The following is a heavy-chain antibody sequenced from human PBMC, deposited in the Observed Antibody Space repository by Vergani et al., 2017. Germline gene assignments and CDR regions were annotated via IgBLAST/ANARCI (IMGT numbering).Heavy chain of an antibody. Sequence: EVHLVESGGGLVQPGGSLRLSCAASGFTFSSYWMTWVRQAPGKGLEWVANIKQDGSEKSYVDSVKGRFTISRDKAKNSLYLQMNSLRAEDTAVYYCATRDAGIPANWGQGTLVTVSS. CDR2: IKQDGSEK. J-gene: IGHJ4*02. V-gene: IGHV3-7*01. D-gene: IGHD5-24*01. CDR1: GFTFSSYW. CDR3: ATRDAGIPAN.